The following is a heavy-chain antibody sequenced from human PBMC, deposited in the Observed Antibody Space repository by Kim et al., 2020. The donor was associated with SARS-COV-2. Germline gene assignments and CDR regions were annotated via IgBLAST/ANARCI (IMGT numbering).Heavy chain of an antibody. J-gene: IGHJ4*02. Sequence: YAQKLQGRVTMTTDTSTSTAYMELRSLRSDDTAVYYCAREDGWELLSFDYWGQGTLVTVSS. D-gene: IGHD1-26*01. V-gene: IGHV1-18*01. CDR3: AREDGWELLSFDY.